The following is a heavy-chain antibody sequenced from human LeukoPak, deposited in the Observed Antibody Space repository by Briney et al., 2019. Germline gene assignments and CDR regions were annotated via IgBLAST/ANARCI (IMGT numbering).Heavy chain of an antibody. CDR3: ASLYYGSGSYYSH. CDR2: INPNSGGT. Sequence: GASVKVSCKASGGTFISYAISWVRQAPGQGLEWMGWINPNSGGTNYAQKFQGRVTMTRDTSISTAYMELSRLRSDDTAVYYCASLYYGSGSYYSHWGQGTLVTVSS. CDR1: GGTFISYA. V-gene: IGHV1-2*02. D-gene: IGHD3-10*01. J-gene: IGHJ4*02.